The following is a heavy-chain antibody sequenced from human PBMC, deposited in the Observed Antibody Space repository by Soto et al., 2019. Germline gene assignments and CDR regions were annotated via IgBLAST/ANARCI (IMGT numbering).Heavy chain of an antibody. CDR2: IDWDEDR. D-gene: IGHD3-22*01. CDR3: ARMRSDYDSSGLDH. V-gene: IGHV2-70*04. Sequence: XGPTLVNPKETLTLTCTFSGFSLSTSGMRVSWIRQAPGKALEWLARIDWDEDRFYSTSLKTRLTISKDTSKNQVVLTMTKMDPVDTATYYCARMRSDYDSSGLDHWGQGDLVTVSS. J-gene: IGHJ4*02. CDR1: GFSLSTSGMR.